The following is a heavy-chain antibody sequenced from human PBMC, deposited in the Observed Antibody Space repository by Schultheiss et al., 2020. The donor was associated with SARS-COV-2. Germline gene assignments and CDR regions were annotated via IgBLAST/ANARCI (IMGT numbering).Heavy chain of an antibody. CDR2: IYTSGST. CDR1: GFTVSSNY. D-gene: IGHD3-3*01. CDR3: ARVRFSYGMDV. V-gene: IGHV4-4*07. Sequence: GSLRLSCAASGFTVSSNYMSWIRQPAGKGLEWIGRIYTSGSTYYNPSLKSLVTISVDTSKNQFSLKLSSVTAADTAVYYCARVRFSYGMDVWGQGTTVTVSS. J-gene: IGHJ6*02.